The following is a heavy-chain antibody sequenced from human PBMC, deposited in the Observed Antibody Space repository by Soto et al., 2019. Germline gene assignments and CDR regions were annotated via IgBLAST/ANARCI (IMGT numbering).Heavy chain of an antibody. CDR3: ARDHYDILTGHLLDY. V-gene: IGHV1-69*04. D-gene: IGHD3-9*01. CDR1: GGTFSSYT. CDR2: IIPILGIA. J-gene: IGHJ4*02. Sequence: GASVKVSCKASGGTFSSYTISWVRQAPGQGLEWMGRIIPILGIANYAQKFQGRVTITADKSTSTAYMELSSLRSEDTAVYYCARDHYDILTGHLLDYWGQGTLVTVSS.